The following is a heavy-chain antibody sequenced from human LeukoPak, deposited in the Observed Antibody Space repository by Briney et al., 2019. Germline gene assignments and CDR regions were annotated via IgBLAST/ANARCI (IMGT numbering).Heavy chain of an antibody. CDR3: ARVSYCSGGSCYSPDYNYGMDV. D-gene: IGHD2-15*01. Sequence: GGSLRLSCAASGFTFRSYSMNWVRQAPGKGLEWVANIKQDGSEKYYVESVKGRFTISRDNAKMSLYLEMNSLRAEDSAVYYCARVSYCSGGSCYSPDYNYGMDVWGQGTTVTVSS. CDR2: IKQDGSEK. V-gene: IGHV3-7*01. CDR1: GFTFRSYS. J-gene: IGHJ6*02.